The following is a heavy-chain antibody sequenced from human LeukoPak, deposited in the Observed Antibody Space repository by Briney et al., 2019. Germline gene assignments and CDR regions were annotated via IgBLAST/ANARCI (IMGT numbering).Heavy chain of an antibody. D-gene: IGHD3-9*01. CDR3: ARDFDWSIAH. J-gene: IGHJ4*02. CDR1: GFSLNTRDMN. Sequence: SGPTLVKPTQTLTLTCTFSGFSLNTRDMNVAWIRQPPGKALEWLALIRWTDEKSYSPSLKNRLTITKDTSKNQVVLTMANMDPVDTATYFCARDFDWSIAHWGQGSPVTVSS. CDR2: IRWTDEK. V-gene: IGHV2-5*01.